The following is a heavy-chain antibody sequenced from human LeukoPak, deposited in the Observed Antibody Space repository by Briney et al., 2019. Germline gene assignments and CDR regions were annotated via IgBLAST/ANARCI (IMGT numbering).Heavy chain of an antibody. Sequence: ASVKVSCKASGGTFSSYGISWVRQAPGQGLEWMGWISAYNGNTNYAQKLQGRVTMTTDTSTSTAYMELRSLRSDDTAVYYCARTGRVPGLVPAAIIGDYWGQGTLVTVSS. V-gene: IGHV1-18*01. CDR1: GGTFSSYG. J-gene: IGHJ4*02. CDR3: ARTGRVPGLVPAAIIGDY. CDR2: ISAYNGNT. D-gene: IGHD2-2*01.